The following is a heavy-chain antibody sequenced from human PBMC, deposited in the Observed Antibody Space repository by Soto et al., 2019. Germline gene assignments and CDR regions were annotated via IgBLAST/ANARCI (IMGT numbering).Heavy chain of an antibody. CDR1: GYSFTDYH. D-gene: IGHD6-19*01. J-gene: IGHJ4*02. CDR3: ARRLGAVTGPFDY. Sequence: QVQLVQSGAEVKKPGASVKVSCKASGYSFTDYHLHWVRQAPGQRPEWMGWVNAGNGNTKYSQNFQDRLTMTRYTSATTAYMELTSMRSEDTAIYYCARRLGAVTGPFDYWGQGTRVTVSS. CDR2: VNAGNGNT. V-gene: IGHV1-3*01.